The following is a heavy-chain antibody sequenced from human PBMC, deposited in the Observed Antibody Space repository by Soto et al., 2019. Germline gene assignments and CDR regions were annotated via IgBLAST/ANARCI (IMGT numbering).Heavy chain of an antibody. CDR3: GILDMITFGGVIGPNDAFDS. CDR2: IYYSGST. Sequence: VAEGTIVGFGDHRSCNKQHPGKGLEYIGYIYYSGSTYYNPSLKSRVTISVDTSKNQFSLKLSSVTAADTAVYYCGILDMITFGGVIGPNDAFDSWGQGKMVSVSS. J-gene: IGHJ3*02. V-gene: IGHV4-31*02. CDR1: EGTIVGFGDH. D-gene: IGHD3-16*02.